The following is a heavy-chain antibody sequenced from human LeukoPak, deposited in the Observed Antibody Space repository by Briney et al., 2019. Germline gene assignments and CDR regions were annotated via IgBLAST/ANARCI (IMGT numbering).Heavy chain of an antibody. Sequence: GGSLRLSCAASGFTFSSYSLNWVRQAPGKGLEWVANIKQDASEKYYVDSVRGRFTISRDNAKNSLYLQMDSLRGEDTAVYFCARGVAALMDVWGKGTTVTVSS. CDR3: ARGVAALMDV. D-gene: IGHD6-6*01. V-gene: IGHV3-7*04. CDR1: GFTFSSYS. CDR2: IKQDASEK. J-gene: IGHJ6*03.